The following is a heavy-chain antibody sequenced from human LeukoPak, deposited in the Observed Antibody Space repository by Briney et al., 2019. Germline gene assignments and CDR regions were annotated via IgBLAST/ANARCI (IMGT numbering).Heavy chain of an antibody. V-gene: IGHV3-33*01. J-gene: IGHJ4*02. CDR1: GFTFGGYG. Sequence: GRSLRLSCAGSGFTFGGYGMHWVRQAPGKGLEWVAVIWYDGSNKYYADSVKGRFTISRDNSKNTLYLQMNSLRAEDTAVYYCAREEVVAATAWFDCWGQGTLVTVSS. D-gene: IGHD2-15*01. CDR2: IWYDGSNK. CDR3: AREEVVAATAWFDC.